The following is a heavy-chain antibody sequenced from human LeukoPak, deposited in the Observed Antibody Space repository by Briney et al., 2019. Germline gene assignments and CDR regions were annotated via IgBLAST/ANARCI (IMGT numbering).Heavy chain of an antibody. CDR2: IWYDGSTK. V-gene: IGHV3-33*01. J-gene: IGHJ5*02. CDR1: GCTFSSYG. Sequence: PGGSLRLSCAASGCTFSSYGMHWVRQAPGKGLEWMAVIWYDGSTKYYADSVKGRFTISRDNSKNTLYLQMNGLRAEDTAVYYCARAYNWNNNWFDPWGQGTLVTVSS. CDR3: ARAYNWNNNWFDP. D-gene: IGHD1-1*01.